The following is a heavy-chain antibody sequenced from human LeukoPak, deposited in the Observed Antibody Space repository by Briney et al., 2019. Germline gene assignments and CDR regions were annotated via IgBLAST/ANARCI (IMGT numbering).Heavy chain of an antibody. D-gene: IGHD5-24*01. J-gene: IGHJ4*02. V-gene: IGHV3-21*01. CDR2: ISSSSSYI. CDR1: GFTFSSYS. Sequence: GGSLRLSCAASGFTFSSYSMNWVRQAPGKGLEWVSSISSSSSYIYYADSVKGRFTISRDNAKNSLYLQMNSLRAEETAVYYCARASRDGYNHWGQGTLVTVSS. CDR3: ARASRDGYNH.